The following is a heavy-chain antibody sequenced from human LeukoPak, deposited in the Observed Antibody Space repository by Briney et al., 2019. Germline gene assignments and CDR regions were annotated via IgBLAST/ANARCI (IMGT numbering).Heavy chain of an antibody. D-gene: IGHD3-22*01. CDR1: GGSISSYY. V-gene: IGHV4-59*08. J-gene: IGHJ4*02. CDR2: IYYSGST. CDR3: ARTTYYYDSSGYYPEIDY. Sequence: SETLSLTCTVSGGSISSYYSSWIRQPPGKGLEWIGYIYYSGSTNYNPSLKSRVTISVDTSKNQFSLKLSSVTAADTAVYYCARTTYYYDSSGYYPEIDYWGQGTLVTVSS.